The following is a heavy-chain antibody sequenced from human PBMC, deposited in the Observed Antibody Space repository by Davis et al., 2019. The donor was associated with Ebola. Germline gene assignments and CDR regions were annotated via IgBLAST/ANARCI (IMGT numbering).Heavy chain of an antibody. D-gene: IGHD3-3*01. V-gene: IGHV3-74*01. Sequence: GESLKISCAASGFTFSSYWMHWVRQAPGKGLVWVSRINSDGSSTSYADSVKGRFTISRDNAKNSLYLQMNSLRAEDTAVYYCARESPNYDFWSGYRDYWGQGTLVTVSS. CDR2: INSDGSST. J-gene: IGHJ4*02. CDR3: ARESPNYDFWSGYRDY. CDR1: GFTFSSYW.